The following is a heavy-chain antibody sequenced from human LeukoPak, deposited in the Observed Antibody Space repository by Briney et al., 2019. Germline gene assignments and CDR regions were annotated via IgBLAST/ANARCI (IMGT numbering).Heavy chain of an antibody. Sequence: GGSLRLSCAASGFTFSSYQMNWVRQAQGKGLEWVSYISSSGSTIYYADSVKGRFTISRDNAKNSLYLQMNSLRAEDTAVYYCARDAIAVAGTGIDYWGQGTLVTVSS. CDR2: ISSSGSTI. CDR1: GFTFSSYQ. J-gene: IGHJ4*02. D-gene: IGHD6-19*01. CDR3: ARDAIAVAGTGIDY. V-gene: IGHV3-48*03.